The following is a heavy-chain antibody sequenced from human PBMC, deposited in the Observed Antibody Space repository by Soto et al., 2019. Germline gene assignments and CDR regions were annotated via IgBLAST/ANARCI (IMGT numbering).Heavy chain of an antibody. V-gene: IGHV1-2*02. D-gene: IGHD3-3*01. CDR3: ARDPRPPSGWLGFWEYGMDV. CDR2: VNPDNGGT. J-gene: IGHJ6*02. CDR1: GYTFTGNY. Sequence: VASVKVSCKASGYTFTGNYIHWVRQAPGQGLEWMGWVNPDNGGTTSAEKFQGRVTMTRDTSVTTAYMELHRLTSDDTAVYYCARDPRPPSGWLGFWEYGMDVWGQGTTVTVSS.